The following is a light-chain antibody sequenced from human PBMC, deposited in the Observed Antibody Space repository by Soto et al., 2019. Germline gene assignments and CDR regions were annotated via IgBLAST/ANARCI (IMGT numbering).Light chain of an antibody. Sequence: DSQMTQSPSTLSASVGDRVTITCRASQSIISGLAWYQQKPGKAPKLLIYDTSSLESGVPSRFSGSGSGTEVTLTISSLQSDAFANDYCHQDNSYSWTFGQGTKVDIK. V-gene: IGKV1-5*01. CDR3: HQDNSYSWT. CDR2: DTS. J-gene: IGKJ1*01. CDR1: QSIISG.